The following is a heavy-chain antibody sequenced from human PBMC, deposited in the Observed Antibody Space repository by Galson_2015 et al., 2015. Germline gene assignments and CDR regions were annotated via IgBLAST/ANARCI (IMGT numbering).Heavy chain of an antibody. J-gene: IGHJ4*02. CDR2: ISSSGSTI. CDR1: GFTFSSYE. D-gene: IGHD3-22*01. V-gene: IGHV3-48*03. CDR3: ARGSKIVVITTAFDY. Sequence: SLRLSCAASGFTFSSYEMNWVRQAPGKGLEWVSYISSSGSTIYYADSVKGRFTISRDNAKNSLYLQMNSLRAEDTAVYYCARGSKIVVITTAFDYWGQATLVTVSS.